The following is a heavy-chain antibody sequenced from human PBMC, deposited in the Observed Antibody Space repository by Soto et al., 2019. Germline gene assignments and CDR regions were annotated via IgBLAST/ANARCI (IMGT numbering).Heavy chain of an antibody. Sequence: SVKVSCKASGGTFSSYAISWVRQAPGQGLEWMGGIIPIFGTANYAQKFQGRVTITADESTSTAYMELSSLRSEDTAVYYCAYTAMQPSYYFDYWGQGTLVTVSS. V-gene: IGHV1-69*13. D-gene: IGHD5-18*01. CDR2: IIPIFGTA. CDR3: AYTAMQPSYYFDY. J-gene: IGHJ4*02. CDR1: GGTFSSYA.